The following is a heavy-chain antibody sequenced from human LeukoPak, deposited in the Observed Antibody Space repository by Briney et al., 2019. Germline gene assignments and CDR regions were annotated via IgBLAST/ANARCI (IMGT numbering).Heavy chain of an antibody. V-gene: IGHV4-59*12. J-gene: IGHJ5*02. D-gene: IGHD6-13*01. CDR2: IYYSGST. CDR1: GGSISSYY. Sequence: PSETLSLTCTVSGGSISSYYWSWIRQPPGKGLEWMGYIYYSGSTNYNPSLKSRVTISVDTSKNQFSLKLSSVTAADTAVYYCARKGGRQQLVRWFDPWGQGTLVTVSS. CDR3: ARKGGRQQLVRWFDP.